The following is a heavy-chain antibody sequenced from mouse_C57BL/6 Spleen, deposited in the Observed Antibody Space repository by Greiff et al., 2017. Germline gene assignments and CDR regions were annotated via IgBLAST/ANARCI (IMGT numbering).Heavy chain of an antibody. D-gene: IGHD2-1*01. CDR3: ARNGNGDAMGY. CDR1: GFTFSSYA. CDR2: ISDGGSYT. Sequence: EVKLMQSGGGLVKPGGSLKLSCAASGFTFSSYAMSWVRQTPEKRLEWVATISDGGSYTYYPDNVKGRFTISRDNAKNNLYLQMSHLKSEDTAMYYCARNGNGDAMGYWGQGTSVTAST. V-gene: IGHV5-4*03. J-gene: IGHJ4*01.